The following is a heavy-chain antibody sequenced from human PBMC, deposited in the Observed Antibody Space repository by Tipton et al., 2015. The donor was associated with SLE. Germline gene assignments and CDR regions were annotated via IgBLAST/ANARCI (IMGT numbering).Heavy chain of an antibody. CDR3: ASTRENWAFDY. CDR2: IYYSGST. J-gene: IGHJ4*02. D-gene: IGHD7-27*01. V-gene: IGHV4-59*11. Sequence: TLSLTCTVSGGSISSHYWSWIRQPPGKGLEWIGYIYYSGSTNYNPSLKSRVTISVDTSKNQFSLKLSSVTAADTALYYCASTRENWAFDYWGQGTLVTVSS. CDR1: GGSISSHY.